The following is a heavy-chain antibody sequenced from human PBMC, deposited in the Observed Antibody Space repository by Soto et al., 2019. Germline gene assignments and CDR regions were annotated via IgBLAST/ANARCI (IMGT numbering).Heavy chain of an antibody. CDR1: GFTFSGSA. D-gene: IGHD3-22*01. Sequence: GGSLRLSCAASGFTFSGSAMHWVRQASGKGLEWVGRIRSKANSYATAYAASVKGRFTISRDDSKNTAYLQMNSLKTEDTAVYYCTRLPSNGDGFDYWGQGTLVTVSS. CDR2: IRSKANSYAT. J-gene: IGHJ4*02. V-gene: IGHV3-73*01. CDR3: TRLPSNGDGFDY.